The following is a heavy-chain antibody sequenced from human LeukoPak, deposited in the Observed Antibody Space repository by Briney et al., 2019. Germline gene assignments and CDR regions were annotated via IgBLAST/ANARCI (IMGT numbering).Heavy chain of an antibody. CDR3: VKRIKGGWFGELSKAN. Sequence: PGGSLRLSCTGSGFIFSDHFMTWIRQAPGKGLEWVSSISSAAISLHYTDSVKGRFTISRDNSKNTLYLQMNSLRAEDTAVYYCVKRIKGGWFGELSKANWGQGTLVTVSS. CDR1: GFIFSDHF. V-gene: IGHV3-11*01. CDR2: ISSAAISL. J-gene: IGHJ4*02. D-gene: IGHD3-10*01.